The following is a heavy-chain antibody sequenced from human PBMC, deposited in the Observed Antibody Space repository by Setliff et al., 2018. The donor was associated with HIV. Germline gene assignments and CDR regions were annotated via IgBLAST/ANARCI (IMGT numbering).Heavy chain of an antibody. CDR1: GFTFSSYW. Sequence: GGSLRLSCAASGFTFSSYWMSWVRQGPGKGLVWVSRINSDGSRTSYADAVKGRFTISRDNAKNTLYLQMKSLRAEDTAVYYCARDPANNWNDVYFDYWGQGTLVTVSS. J-gene: IGHJ4*02. CDR3: ARDPANNWNDVYFDY. D-gene: IGHD1-1*01. V-gene: IGHV3-74*01. CDR2: INSDGSRT.